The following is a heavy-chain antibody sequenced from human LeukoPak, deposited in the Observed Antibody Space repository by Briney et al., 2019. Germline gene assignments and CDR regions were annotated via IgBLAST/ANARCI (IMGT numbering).Heavy chain of an antibody. CDR3: FTGSHYYYDS. CDR2: TSPDGSEK. Sequence: PEGSLRLSGAASGFTFSRNAMPWVRQAPGKGLEWVAVTSPDGSEKYYADSVKGRFTISRDNSKNTVFLQMNRLSTEDTAVYSCFTGSHYYYDSWGQGTLVTVSS. J-gene: IGHJ5*01. V-gene: IGHV3-30*01. CDR1: GFTFSRNA. D-gene: IGHD3-22*01.